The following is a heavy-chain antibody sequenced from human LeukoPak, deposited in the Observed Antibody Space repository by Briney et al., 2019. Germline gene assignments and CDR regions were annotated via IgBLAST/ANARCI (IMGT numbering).Heavy chain of an antibody. CDR2: IQSKTDGGKT. Sequence: GGSLRLSCAASGFTFGSYGMNWVRQAPGKGLEWVGRIQSKTDGGKTDYAAPVKGRFTISRDDSKNTLYLQMNSLKTEDTAIYYCTTGIRGDWGQGTLVTVSS. J-gene: IGHJ4*02. D-gene: IGHD3-3*02. CDR1: GFTFGSYG. V-gene: IGHV3-15*07. CDR3: TTGIRGD.